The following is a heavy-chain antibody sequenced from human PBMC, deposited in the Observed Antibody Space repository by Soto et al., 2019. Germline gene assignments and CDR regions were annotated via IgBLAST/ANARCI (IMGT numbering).Heavy chain of an antibody. J-gene: IGHJ1*01. V-gene: IGHV4-39*01. CDR1: GDSLSSYY. CDR2: IYYSGST. Sequence: PSETLSLTCTVTGDSLSSYYWSRIRQPPGKGLEWIGSIYYSGSTYYNPSLKSRVTISVDTSKNQFSLKLSSVTAADTAVYYCARHSGGWVEYFQHWGQGTLVTVSS. D-gene: IGHD6-19*01. CDR3: ARHSGGWVEYFQH.